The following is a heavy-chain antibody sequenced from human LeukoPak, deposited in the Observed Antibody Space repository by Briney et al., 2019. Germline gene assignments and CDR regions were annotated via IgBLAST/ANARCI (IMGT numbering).Heavy chain of an antibody. Sequence: ASVKVSCKASGVTFTSYAISWVRQAPGQGLEWMGGIIPIFGTANYAQEFQGRVTITADESTSTAYMELSSLRSEDTAVYYCARGGGDCSSTSCYTDYWGQGTLVTVSS. CDR3: ARGGGDCSSTSCYTDY. J-gene: IGHJ4*02. CDR2: IIPIFGTA. V-gene: IGHV1-69*13. D-gene: IGHD2-2*02. CDR1: GVTFTSYA.